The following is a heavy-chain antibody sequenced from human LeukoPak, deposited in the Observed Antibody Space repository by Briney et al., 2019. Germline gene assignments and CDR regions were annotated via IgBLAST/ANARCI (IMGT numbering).Heavy chain of an antibody. CDR2: MNPNSGNT. CDR3: ARGRQYYDFWSGYRKYYYGMDV. CDR1: GYTFTSYD. J-gene: IGHJ6*02. D-gene: IGHD3-3*01. Sequence: ASVKVSCKASGYTFTSYDINWVRQATGQGLGWMGWMNPNSGNTGYAQKFQGRVTMTRNTSISTAYMELSSLRSEDTAVYYCARGRQYYDFWSGYRKYYYGMDVWGQGTTVTVSS. V-gene: IGHV1-8*01.